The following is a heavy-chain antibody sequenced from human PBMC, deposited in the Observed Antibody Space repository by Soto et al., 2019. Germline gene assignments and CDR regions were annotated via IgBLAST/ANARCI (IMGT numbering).Heavy chain of an antibody. D-gene: IGHD2-15*01. CDR1: GGSFSGYS. CDR3: ARVRYCIGGSCLHWYDP. V-gene: IGHV4-34*01. CDR2: INHSGRP. J-gene: IGHJ5*02. Sequence: PATLFLTCAVYGGSFSGYSWSWIRLPPGKGLEWIGEINHSGRPNYNPSPKRRVTISVDTSKNQFSLKLSCVTAADTAVYYCARVRYCIGGSCLHWYDPSGRRTRVAVTA.